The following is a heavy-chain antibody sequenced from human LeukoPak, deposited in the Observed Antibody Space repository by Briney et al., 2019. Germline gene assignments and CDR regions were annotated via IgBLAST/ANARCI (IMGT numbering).Heavy chain of an antibody. CDR2: IFSGGSS. CDR1: GFNFNVKY. Sequence: QPGGSLRLSCAASGFNFNVKYMSWVRQAPGKGLEWVSVIFSGGSSFYADSVKGRFTISRDNSKKTLFLQMNSLRIEDTAVYYCARSLWFGEEFDYWGQGTLVTVSS. J-gene: IGHJ4*02. CDR3: ARSLWFGEEFDY. V-gene: IGHV3-53*01. D-gene: IGHD3-10*01.